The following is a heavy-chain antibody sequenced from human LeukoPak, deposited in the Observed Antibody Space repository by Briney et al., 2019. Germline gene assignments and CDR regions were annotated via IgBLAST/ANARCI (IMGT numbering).Heavy chain of an antibody. J-gene: IGHJ5*02. Sequence: GGSLRLSCAASGFTFSSYAMSWVRQAPGKGLEWVSAISGSGGSTYYADSVKGRFTISRDNSKNTLYLQMNSLRAEDTAVYYCAKSPYYDSSGCRRINWFDPWGQGTLVTVSS. V-gene: IGHV3-23*01. CDR1: GFTFSSYA. D-gene: IGHD3-22*01. CDR3: AKSPYYDSSGCRRINWFDP. CDR2: ISGSGGST.